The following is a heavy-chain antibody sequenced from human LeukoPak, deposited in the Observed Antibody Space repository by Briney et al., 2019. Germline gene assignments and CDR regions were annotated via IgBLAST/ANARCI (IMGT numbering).Heavy chain of an antibody. CDR1: GGSISSYY. V-gene: IGHV4-59*08. J-gene: IGHJ3*02. D-gene: IGHD2-15*01. CDR2: IYYSGST. CDR3: ARHRYCSGGSCYRAFDI. Sequence: SETLSLTCTVSGGSISSYYWSWIRQPSGKGLEWIGYIYYSGSTNYNPSLKSRVTISVDTSKNQFSLKLSSVTAADTAVYYCARHRYCSGGSCYRAFDIWGQGTMVTVSS.